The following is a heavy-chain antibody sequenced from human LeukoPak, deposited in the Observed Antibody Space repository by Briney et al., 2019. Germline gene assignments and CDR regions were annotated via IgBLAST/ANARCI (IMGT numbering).Heavy chain of an antibody. J-gene: IGHJ4*02. CDR1: GFTFSSYA. CDR3: AKDREDYYDSSGYYYV. D-gene: IGHD3-22*01. Sequence: GGPLRLSCAASGFTFSSYAMSWVRQAPGKGLEWVSAISGSGGSTYYADSVKGRFTISRDNSKNTLYLQMNSLRAEGTAVYYCAKDREDYYDSSGYYYVWGQGTLVTVSS. CDR2: ISGSGGST. V-gene: IGHV3-23*01.